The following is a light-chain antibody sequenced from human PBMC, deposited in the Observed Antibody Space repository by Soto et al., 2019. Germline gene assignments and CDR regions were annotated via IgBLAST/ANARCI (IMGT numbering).Light chain of an antibody. V-gene: IGKV3-15*01. J-gene: IGKJ2*01. Sequence: EVVLTQSPATLSVSPGDRATLSCRASQSVSRNLAWYQQKPGQAPRLLLYGASTRATGVPARFSGSGSATEFTLSISSLQSEDVAVYYCQQYGDWPPETFGQGTQLEI. CDR3: QQYGDWPPET. CDR2: GAS. CDR1: QSVSRN.